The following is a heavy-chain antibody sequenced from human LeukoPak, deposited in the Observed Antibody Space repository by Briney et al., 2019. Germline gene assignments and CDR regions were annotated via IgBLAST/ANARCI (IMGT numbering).Heavy chain of an antibody. CDR3: AIYSGYDYEEGEVY. CDR2: MYTAGRT. CDR1: GFNVSTNY. V-gene: IGHV3-66*01. J-gene: IGHJ4*02. D-gene: IGHD5-12*01. Sequence: GGSLRLSCAASGFNVSTNYMTWVRQAAGMGPEWVSVMYTAGRTYYADSVKGRFTISRDNAKNSLYLQMNSLRAEDTAVYYCAIYSGYDYEEGEVYWGQGTLVTVSS.